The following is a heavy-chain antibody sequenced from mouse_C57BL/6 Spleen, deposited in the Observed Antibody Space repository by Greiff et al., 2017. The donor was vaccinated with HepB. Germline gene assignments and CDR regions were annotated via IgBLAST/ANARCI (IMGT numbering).Heavy chain of an antibody. CDR1: GYTFTSYW. J-gene: IGHJ3*01. D-gene: IGHD2-14*01. V-gene: IGHV1-64*01. CDR3: AREKDPYAAWFAY. Sequence: QVQLQQSGAELVKPGASVKLSCKASGYTFTSYWMHWVKQRPGQGLEWIGMIHPNSGSTNYNEKFKSKATLTVDKSSSTAYMQLSSLTSEDSAVYYCAREKDPYAAWFAYWGQGTLVTVSA. CDR2: IHPNSGST.